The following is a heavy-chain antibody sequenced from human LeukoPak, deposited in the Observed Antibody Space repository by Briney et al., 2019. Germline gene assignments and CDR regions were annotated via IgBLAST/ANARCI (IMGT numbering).Heavy chain of an antibody. CDR1: GFTFSSYW. V-gene: IGHV3-74*01. CDR2: INSDGSIT. J-gene: IGHJ4*02. Sequence: PGGSLRLSCAASGFTFSSYWMHWVRQAPGKGLVWVSRINSDGSITSYADSVKGRFTISRDNAKNTLYLQMNSLRAEDTAVYYCARGGGGKDFDYWGQGTLVTVSS. D-gene: IGHD2-15*01. CDR3: ARGGGGKDFDY.